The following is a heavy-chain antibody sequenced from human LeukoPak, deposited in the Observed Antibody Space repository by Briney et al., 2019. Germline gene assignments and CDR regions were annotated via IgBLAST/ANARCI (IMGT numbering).Heavy chain of an antibody. D-gene: IGHD3-10*01. Sequence: ASVKVSCKASGYIFTTHAMHWLRQAPGQRPEWMGCINAGSGYTKFSQKFQGRVTISRDTSASTVYMELRNLGSEDTAVYYCARASSGSLSPWFGELFDWYDPWGEGTLVTVSS. CDR3: ARASSGSLSPWFGELFDWYDP. CDR1: GYIFTTHA. J-gene: IGHJ5*02. V-gene: IGHV1-3*01. CDR2: INAGSGYT.